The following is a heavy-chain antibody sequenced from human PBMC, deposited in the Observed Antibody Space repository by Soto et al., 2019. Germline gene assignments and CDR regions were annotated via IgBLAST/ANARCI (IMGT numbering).Heavy chain of an antibody. J-gene: IGHJ4*02. CDR3: TAGGGWDSDY. V-gene: IGHV3-7*05. CDR1: GFTFSDYW. Sequence: EVQLVESGGDLVPPGGSLRLSCSASGFTFSDYWMNWVRQAPGKGLEWVAIIKQDGSQRYYVDSVKGRFTISRDNAKTSLYLEMNSLRAEDTAIYYCTAGGGWDSDYWGQGALVTVSS. D-gene: IGHD6-19*01. CDR2: IKQDGSQR.